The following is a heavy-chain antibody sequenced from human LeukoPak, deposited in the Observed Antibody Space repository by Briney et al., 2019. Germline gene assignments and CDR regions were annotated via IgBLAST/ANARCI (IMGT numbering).Heavy chain of an antibody. V-gene: IGHV3-48*03. CDR3: AGASSGPNY. Sequence: GGSLRLSCAASGFTFSSYEMNWVRQAPGKGLEWVSHISSSGSIIYYADSVKGRFTISRDNAKNSLYLQMNSLRAEDTAVYYCAGASSGPNYWGQGTLVTVSS. J-gene: IGHJ4*02. D-gene: IGHD6-19*01. CDR1: GFTFSSYE. CDR2: ISSSGSII.